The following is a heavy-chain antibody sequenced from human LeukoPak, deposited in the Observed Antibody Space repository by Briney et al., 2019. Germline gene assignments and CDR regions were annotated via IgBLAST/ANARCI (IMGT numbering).Heavy chain of an antibody. D-gene: IGHD3-10*01. CDR2: MNPNSGNT. V-gene: IGHV1-8*02. CDR3: ASGGNYLDY. Sequence: ASVKVSCKASGYTFTGYYMHWVRQATGQGLEWMGWMNPNSGNTGYAQKFQGRVTMTRNTSISTAYMELSSLRSEDTAVYYCASGGNYLDYWGQGTLVTVSS. CDR1: GYTFTGYY. J-gene: IGHJ4*02.